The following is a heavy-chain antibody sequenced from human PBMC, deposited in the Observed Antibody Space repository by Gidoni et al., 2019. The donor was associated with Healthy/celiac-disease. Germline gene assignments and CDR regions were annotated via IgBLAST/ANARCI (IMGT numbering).Heavy chain of an antibody. CDR1: GFTFSHYS. D-gene: IGHD3-10*01. J-gene: IGHJ6*02. Sequence: QVQLVESGGGLVKPGGSLRLSCAASGFTFSHYSMSWIRQAPGKGLGWVSYISSSSSYTNYADSVKGRFTISRDNAKNSLYLQMNSLRAEDTAVYYCARDRITMVRGVINTSNYYYYYGMDVWGQGTTVTVS. CDR3: ARDRITMVRGVINTSNYYYYYGMDV. CDR2: ISSSSSYT. V-gene: IGHV3-11*06.